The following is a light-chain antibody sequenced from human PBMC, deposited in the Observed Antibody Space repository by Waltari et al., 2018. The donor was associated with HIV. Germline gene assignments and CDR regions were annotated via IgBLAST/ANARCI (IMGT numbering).Light chain of an antibody. CDR2: GNS. CDR1: SSNIRAGYD. J-gene: IGLJ2*01. V-gene: IGLV1-40*01. CDR3: QSYDSNLSGL. Sequence: QSELTQPPSVSAAPGQWVTISCTGSSSNIRAGYDVHWYQPVPGRAPKVVIYGNSNRPSGVPDRFSGSKSGSSASLVITGLQSEDEADYYCQSYDSNLSGLFGGGTKVTVL.